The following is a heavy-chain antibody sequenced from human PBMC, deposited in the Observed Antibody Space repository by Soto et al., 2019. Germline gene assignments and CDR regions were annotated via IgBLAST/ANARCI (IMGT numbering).Heavy chain of an antibody. CDR2: IYYSGST. Sequence: SETLSLTCTVSGGSVSSGDYYWSWIRQPPGKGLEWIGYIYYSGSTYYNPSLKSRVTISVDTSKNQFSLKLSSVTAADTAVYYCARDRAYCSGGSCYRGEWFDPWGQGTLVTVSS. CDR1: GGSVSSGDYY. D-gene: IGHD2-15*01. V-gene: IGHV4-30-4*01. J-gene: IGHJ5*02. CDR3: ARDRAYCSGGSCYRGEWFDP.